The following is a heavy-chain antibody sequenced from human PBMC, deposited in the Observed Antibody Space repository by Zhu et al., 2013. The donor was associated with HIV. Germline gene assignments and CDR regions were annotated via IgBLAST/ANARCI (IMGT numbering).Heavy chain of an antibody. J-gene: IGHJ3*02. CDR3: GRDAVGATGFDI. Sequence: QVHLVQSGSEVRKPGASLNVSCEASGYTFTDYGITWVRQAPGQGLEFMGWGSTYNLYRMLAPKFQGRVTMTTDKSTTTVYMELRSLRSDDTATYYCGRDAVGATGFDIWGQGTMVIVSS. D-gene: IGHD1-26*01. V-gene: IGHV1-18*01. CDR1: GYTFTDYG. CDR2: GSTYNLYR.